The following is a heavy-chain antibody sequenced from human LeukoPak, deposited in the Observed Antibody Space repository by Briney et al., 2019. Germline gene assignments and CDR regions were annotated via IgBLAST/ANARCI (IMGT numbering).Heavy chain of an antibody. V-gene: IGHV4-4*07. D-gene: IGHD2/OR15-2a*01. Sequence: SETLSLTCTVSGASINKDYWAWIRQPAGKGLEWIGRIHPSGITHQNPSLRGRVTMSIDASKNQFSLNLSSVTAADTAVYYCVRDEYRDVWGKGTAVTVSS. CDR1: GASINKDY. CDR2: IHPSGIT. CDR3: VRDEYRDV. J-gene: IGHJ6*04.